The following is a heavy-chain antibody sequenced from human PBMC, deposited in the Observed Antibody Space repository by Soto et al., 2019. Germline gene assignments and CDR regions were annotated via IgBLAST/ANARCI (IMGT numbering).Heavy chain of an antibody. V-gene: IGHV3-48*02. CDR1: GFTFSSYS. CDR2: ISSSSSTI. D-gene: IGHD3-22*01. Sequence: EVQLVESGGGLVQPGGSLRLSCAASGFTFSSYSMNWVRQAPGKGLEWVSYISSSSSTIYYADSVKGRFTISRDNAKNXLYLQMNILRDEDTAVYYCARDNYDSSGYYSLFDYWGQGTLVTVSS. CDR3: ARDNYDSSGYYSLFDY. J-gene: IGHJ4*02.